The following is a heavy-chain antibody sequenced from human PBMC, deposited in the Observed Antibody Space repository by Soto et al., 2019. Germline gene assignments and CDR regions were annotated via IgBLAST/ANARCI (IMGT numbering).Heavy chain of an antibody. CDR2: FDPEDSET. V-gene: IGHV1-24*01. CDR1: GYTLTELS. D-gene: IGHD6-19*01. CDR3: AADXSSRFLAVAGTSNWFDP. Sequence: ASVKVSCKVSGYTLTELSMHWVRQAPGKGLEWMGGFDPEDSETIYAQKFQGRVTMTEDTSTDTAYMELSSLRSEDTAVYYCAADXSSRFLAVAGTSNWFDPWGQGTLVTVSS. J-gene: IGHJ5*02.